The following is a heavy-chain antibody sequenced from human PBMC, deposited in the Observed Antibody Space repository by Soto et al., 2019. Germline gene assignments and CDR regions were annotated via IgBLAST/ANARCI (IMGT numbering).Heavy chain of an antibody. V-gene: IGHV3-13*04. CDR1: GFSFSNYD. J-gene: IGHJ5*02. CDR3: ARAVLGFDP. CDR2: IGTAGDT. D-gene: IGHD4-17*01. Sequence: EVQLVESGGGLVQPGGSLRLSCAASGFSFSNYDIHWVRQATGKGLEWVSGIGTAGDTYYAGSVKGRFTISRENAKNSLYPQMNCLRAGETAVYYCARAVLGFDPWGQGALVGDSS.